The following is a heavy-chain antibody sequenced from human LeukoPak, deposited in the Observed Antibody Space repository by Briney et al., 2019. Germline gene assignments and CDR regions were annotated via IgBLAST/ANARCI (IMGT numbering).Heavy chain of an antibody. V-gene: IGHV3-15*01. D-gene: IGHD1-26*01. Sequence: KPGGSLRLSCAASGFSFRGAWMSWVRQAPGKGLEGVGRVKGKTDGGTTDHAAPVGGRFTIARDDSKNTLYLQMNSLKTEDPAVYYCSTATKGYFSWGQGTLVTVSS. CDR1: GFSFRGAW. J-gene: IGHJ5*02. CDR3: STATKGYFS. CDR2: VKGKTDGGTT.